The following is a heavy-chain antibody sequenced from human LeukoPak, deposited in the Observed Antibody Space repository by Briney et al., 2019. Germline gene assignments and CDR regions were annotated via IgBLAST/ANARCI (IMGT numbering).Heavy chain of an antibody. V-gene: IGHV3-23*01. J-gene: IGHJ4*02. CDR3: ARDYTGLDF. Sequence: GGSLRLSCAASGFTFSSYAMSWVRQAPGPGLEWVSTISGSCGGTYNADSVKGRFTISRDNSKNTLYLQMNSLRAEDTAIYYCARDYTGLDFWGQGSLVIVSS. D-gene: IGHD4-11*01. CDR1: GFTFSSYA. CDR2: ISGSCGGT.